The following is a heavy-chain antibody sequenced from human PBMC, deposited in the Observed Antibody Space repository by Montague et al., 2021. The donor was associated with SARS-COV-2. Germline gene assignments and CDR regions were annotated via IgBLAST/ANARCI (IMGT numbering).Heavy chain of an antibody. CDR3: AREYSAPRWFGEYNRYGMDV. D-gene: IGHD3-10*01. J-gene: IGHJ6*02. V-gene: IGHV3-33*08. CDR1: GFTFSSYD. Sequence: SLRLSCAASGFTFSSYDMHWVRQAPGKGLEWVAVIWYDGSNQYYGDSVKGRFTISSDNSKNTLYLQMNSLRAEDPAVYYCAREYSAPRWFGEYNRYGMDVWGQGTTVTVSS. CDR2: IWYDGSNQ.